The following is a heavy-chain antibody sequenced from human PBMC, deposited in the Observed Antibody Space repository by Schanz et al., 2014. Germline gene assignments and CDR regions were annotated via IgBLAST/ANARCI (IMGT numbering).Heavy chain of an antibody. J-gene: IGHJ3*02. CDR2: ISYGTSYI. Sequence: VQLVESGGGVVQPGRSLRLSCAASGFMFSSYSLNWVRQAPGKGLEWVSSISYGTSYIYYAESVKGRFTISRDNAKNSLYLQMNGLRAEDTAVYYCARVALPGYSSPRDAFDIWGQGTMVTVSS. V-gene: IGHV3-21*01. D-gene: IGHD5-18*01. CDR3: ARVALPGYSSPRDAFDI. CDR1: GFMFSSYS.